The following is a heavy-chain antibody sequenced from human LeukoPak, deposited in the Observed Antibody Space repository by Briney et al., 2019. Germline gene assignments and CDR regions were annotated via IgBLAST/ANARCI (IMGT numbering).Heavy chain of an antibody. Sequence: ASVKVSCKASGYTFTGYYMHWVRQAPGQGLEWMGWINPNSGGTNYAQKFQGWVTMTRDTSISTAYMELSRLRSDDTAAYYCARDRGSGWSIDYWGQGTLVTVSS. CDR2: INPNSGGT. J-gene: IGHJ4*02. CDR1: GYTFTGYY. V-gene: IGHV1-2*04. D-gene: IGHD6-19*01. CDR3: ARDRGSGWSIDY.